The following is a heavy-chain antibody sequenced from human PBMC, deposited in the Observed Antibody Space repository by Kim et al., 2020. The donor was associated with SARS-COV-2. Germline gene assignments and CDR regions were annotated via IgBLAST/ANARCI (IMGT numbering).Heavy chain of an antibody. D-gene: IGHD3-9*01. CDR2: ISSSSSTI. CDR1: GFTFSSYS. J-gene: IGHJ4*02. Sequence: GGSLRLSCAASGFTFSSYSMNWVRQAPGKGLEWVSYISSSSSTIYYADSVKGRFTISRDNAKNSLYLQMNSLRDEDTAVYYCARADYDILTGYYNGYWGQGTLVTVSS. V-gene: IGHV3-48*02. CDR3: ARADYDILTGYYNGY.